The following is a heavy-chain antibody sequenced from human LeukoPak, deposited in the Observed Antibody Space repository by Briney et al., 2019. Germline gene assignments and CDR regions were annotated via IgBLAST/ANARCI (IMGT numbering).Heavy chain of an antibody. Sequence: PGRSLILSCGASGFMFDDYTMHWVRQAPGKGLEWVSDISWNSGRIGYADSVKGRFTISRDNAKNSLFLQMNSLRVEDTAFYYCAKDIGAAGLFDHWGQGTLVTVSS. CDR3: AKDIGAAGLFDH. V-gene: IGHV3-9*01. CDR2: ISWNSGRI. CDR1: GFMFDDYT. J-gene: IGHJ4*02. D-gene: IGHD6-13*01.